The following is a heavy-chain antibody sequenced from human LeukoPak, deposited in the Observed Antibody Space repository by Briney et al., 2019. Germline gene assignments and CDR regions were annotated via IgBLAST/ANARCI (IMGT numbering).Heavy chain of an antibody. J-gene: IGHJ6*02. Sequence: PSETLSLTCGVYGGSFSGHYWSWIRQPPGKGLEWIGPINHSGGTNYTPSLMSRVTISVDTSKNQFSLKLSSVTAADTAVYYCARAHITMIVVVPYGMDVWGQGTTVTVSS. CDR2: INHSGGT. CDR1: GGSFSGHY. CDR3: ARAHITMIVVVPYGMDV. D-gene: IGHD3-22*01. V-gene: IGHV4-34*01.